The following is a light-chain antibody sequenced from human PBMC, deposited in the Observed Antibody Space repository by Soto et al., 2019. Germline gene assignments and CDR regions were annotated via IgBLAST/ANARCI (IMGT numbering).Light chain of an antibody. CDR2: EFS. Sequence: QSALTKPDSVSGSPGQSITISCTGTTSDGGGYNSVYWYQQHPGKAPTLIIYEFSDRPSGISNRFSGSKSGNTASLTISGLQDEDEADYYCSSYTSSSTLNFGTGTKVAVL. J-gene: IGLJ1*01. V-gene: IGLV2-14*01. CDR1: TSDGGGYNS. CDR3: SSYTSSSTLN.